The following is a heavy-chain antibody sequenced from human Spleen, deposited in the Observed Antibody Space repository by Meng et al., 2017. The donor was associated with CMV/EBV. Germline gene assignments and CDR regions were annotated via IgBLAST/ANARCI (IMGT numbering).Heavy chain of an antibody. J-gene: IGHJ6*02. V-gene: IGHV3-11*01. Sequence: GGSLRPSCAASGFTFSDYYMSWIRQAPGKGLEWVSYISSSGSTIYHADSVKGRFTISRDNAKNSLYLQMNSLRAEDTAVYYCASPYYDFWSGYFRGDYGMDVWGQGTTVTVSS. D-gene: IGHD3-3*01. CDR2: ISSSGSTI. CDR3: ASPYYDFWSGYFRGDYGMDV. CDR1: GFTFSDYY.